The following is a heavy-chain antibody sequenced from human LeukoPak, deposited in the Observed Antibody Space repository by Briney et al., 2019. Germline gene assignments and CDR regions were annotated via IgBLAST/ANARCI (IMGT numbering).Heavy chain of an antibody. Sequence: PSETLSLTCTVSGGSISSYYWSWIRQPPGKGLEWIGYIYYSGSINYNPSLKSRVTISVDTSKNQFSLKLSSVTAADTAVYYCARQATHDYSNEEHFDYWGQGTLVTVSS. D-gene: IGHD4-11*01. CDR2: IYYSGSI. J-gene: IGHJ4*02. CDR3: ARQATHDYSNEEHFDY. CDR1: GGSISSYY. V-gene: IGHV4-59*08.